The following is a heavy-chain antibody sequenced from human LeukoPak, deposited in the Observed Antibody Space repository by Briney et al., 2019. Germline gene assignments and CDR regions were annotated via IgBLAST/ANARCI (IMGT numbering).Heavy chain of an antibody. D-gene: IGHD5-24*01. CDR1: GFSFSDYY. V-gene: IGHV3-11*01. CDR3: ARADGYNPIYYYYGMDV. CDR2: ISSSGGNI. J-gene: IGHJ6*02. Sequence: GGSLRLSCAASGFSFSDYYMSWIRQAPGEGLEWVSYISSSGGNIYYADSVKGRFTISRDNAKNSLYLQMNSLRAEDTAVYYCARADGYNPIYYYYGMDVWGQGTTDTVSS.